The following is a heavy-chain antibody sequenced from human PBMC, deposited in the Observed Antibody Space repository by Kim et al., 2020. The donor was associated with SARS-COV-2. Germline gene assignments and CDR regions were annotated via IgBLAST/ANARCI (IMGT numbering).Heavy chain of an antibody. Sequence: YADSVKGRFNISRDNSTNTLFLQRNSLRAEDTAVYYCAKSSQTDYYWFDYWGQGTLVTVSS. J-gene: IGHJ4*02. V-gene: IGHV3-23*01. CDR3: AKSSQTDYYWFDY. D-gene: IGHD3-22*01.